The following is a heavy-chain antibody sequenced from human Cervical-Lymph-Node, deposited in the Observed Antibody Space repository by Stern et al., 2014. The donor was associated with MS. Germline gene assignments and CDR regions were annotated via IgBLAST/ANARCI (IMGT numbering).Heavy chain of an antibody. D-gene: IGHD3-3*01. CDR3: ARDALTILGTDS. V-gene: IGHV4-61*03. CDR1: GGSVSNGLHY. J-gene: IGHJ4*02. Sequence: QLQLQESGPGLVKPSETLSLTCTVSGGSVSNGLHYWTWIRQPPGKGLEWIGCLSPSGIANYNPSLQRRVTISVDSTQNPVSLDLSSVTAADTAVYYCARDALTILGTDSWGQGTLVTVSS. CDR2: LSPSGIA.